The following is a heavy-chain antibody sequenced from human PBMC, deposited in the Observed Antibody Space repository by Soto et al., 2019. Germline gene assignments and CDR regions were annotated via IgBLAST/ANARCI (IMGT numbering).Heavy chain of an antibody. CDR2: INPSGGST. CDR3: ARGALLRLGSWEPKFDY. Sequence: ASVKVSCKASGYTFTTYYMHWVRQAPGQGLEWMGIINPSGGSTNYAQKFQGRVTMTRDTSTSTVYMELSSLRSEDTAVYYCARGALLRLGSWEPKFDYWGQGTLVAVSS. CDR1: GYTFTTYY. D-gene: IGHD6-13*01. V-gene: IGHV1-46*01. J-gene: IGHJ4*02.